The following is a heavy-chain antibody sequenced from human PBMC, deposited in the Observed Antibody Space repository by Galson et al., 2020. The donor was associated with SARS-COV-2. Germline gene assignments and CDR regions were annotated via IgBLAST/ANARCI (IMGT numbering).Heavy chain of an antibody. V-gene: IGHV3-33*01. CDR3: ARDRGVGYRGEFDY. Sequence: GESLKISCAASGFTFSSYGMHWVHQAPGKGLEWVAVIWYDGSNKYYADSVKGRFTISRDNSKNTLYLQMNSLRAEDTAVYYCARDRGVGYRGEFDYWGQGTLVTVS. CDR1: GFTFSSYG. CDR2: IWYDGSNK. D-gene: IGHD2-21*01. J-gene: IGHJ4*02.